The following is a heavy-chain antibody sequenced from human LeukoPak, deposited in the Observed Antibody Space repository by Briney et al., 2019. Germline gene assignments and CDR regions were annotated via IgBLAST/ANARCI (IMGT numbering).Heavy chain of an antibody. Sequence: PGGSLKLSCAASGFTFSTYVMHWVRQAPGKGLEWVAFIRYDGNNKYYADFVKGRFTISRDNSKNTLYLHMNSLRTEDTAVYYCAKIEGKYQLANVPDHWGQGTLVTVSS. CDR2: IRYDGNNK. V-gene: IGHV3-30*02. D-gene: IGHD2-2*01. J-gene: IGHJ4*02. CDR1: GFTFSTYV. CDR3: AKIEGKYQLANVPDH.